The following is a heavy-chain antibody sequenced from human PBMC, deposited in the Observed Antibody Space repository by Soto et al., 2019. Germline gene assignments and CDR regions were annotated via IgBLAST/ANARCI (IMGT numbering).Heavy chain of an antibody. CDR1: GGTFSSYA. CDR3: ARSYSLRGIAAAGMAPWFDP. D-gene: IGHD6-13*01. CDR2: IIPIFGTA. V-gene: IGHV1-69*13. Sequence: GASVKVSCKASGGTFSSYAISWVRQAPGQGLEWMGGIIPIFGTANYAQKFQGRVTITADESTSTAYMELSSLRSEDTAVYYCARSYSLRGIAAAGMAPWFDPWGQGTLVTVSS. J-gene: IGHJ5*02.